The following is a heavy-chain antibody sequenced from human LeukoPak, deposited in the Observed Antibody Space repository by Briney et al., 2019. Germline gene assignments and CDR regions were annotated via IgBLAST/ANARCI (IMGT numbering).Heavy chain of an antibody. Sequence: GGSLRLSCAASGFTFSDYGIHWVRQAPGKGLEWVAIIWSDGSNKYYADSVKGRFTISRDDSKNTVHLQMNSLRAEDTALYFCGRYLRSGYFDYLGQGTLVTVSS. CDR1: GFTFSDYG. D-gene: IGHD4-17*01. CDR2: IWSDGSNK. V-gene: IGHV3-33*01. J-gene: IGHJ4*02. CDR3: GRYLRSGYFDY.